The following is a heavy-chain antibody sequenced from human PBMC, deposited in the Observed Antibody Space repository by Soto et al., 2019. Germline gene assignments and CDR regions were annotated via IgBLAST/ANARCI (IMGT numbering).Heavy chain of an antibody. D-gene: IGHD6-6*01. CDR3: ARRARPDFYYMDV. Sequence: EVQLAESGGGLAQPGGSLRLSWAASGFTLSGYAMDWVRQAPGKGLEYVSGISSNGVGTYYANSVQGRFTISRDNSKNTVYLQMGRLRPEDMAVYYCARRARPDFYYMDVWGKGTTVTVSS. J-gene: IGHJ6*03. CDR1: GFTLSGYA. CDR2: ISSNGVGT. V-gene: IGHV3-64*01.